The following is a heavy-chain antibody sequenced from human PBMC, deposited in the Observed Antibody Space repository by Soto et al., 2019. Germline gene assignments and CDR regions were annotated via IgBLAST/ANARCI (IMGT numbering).Heavy chain of an antibody. Sequence: PSETLSLTCTVSGGSISSSSYCWGWIRQPPGKGLEWIGSIYYSGSTYYNPSLKSRVTISVDTSKNQFSLKLSSVTAADTAVYYCARHVAARPRYYYGMDVWGQGTTVTVSS. CDR1: GGSISSSSYC. D-gene: IGHD6-6*01. V-gene: IGHV4-39*01. J-gene: IGHJ6*02. CDR3: ARHVAARPRYYYGMDV. CDR2: IYYSGST.